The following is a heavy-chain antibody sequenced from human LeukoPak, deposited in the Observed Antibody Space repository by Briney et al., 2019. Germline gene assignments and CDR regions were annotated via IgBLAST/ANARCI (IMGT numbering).Heavy chain of an antibody. Sequence: QPGGSLRLSCAASGFTFSSSIMHWVRQAPGKGLEWVAVMSHDGRTIYYPDSVKGRFTISRDTSENTLYLQMNSLRAEDTAVYYCAKGQSSETRFDYWGQGTLVTVSS. J-gene: IGHJ4*02. CDR1: GFTFSSSI. D-gene: IGHD6-6*01. CDR3: AKGQSSETRFDY. CDR2: MSHDGRTI. V-gene: IGHV3-30*04.